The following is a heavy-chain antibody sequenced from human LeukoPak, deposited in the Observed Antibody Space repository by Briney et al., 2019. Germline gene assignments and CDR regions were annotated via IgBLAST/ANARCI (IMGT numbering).Heavy chain of an antibody. J-gene: IGHJ6*03. V-gene: IGHV4-31*03. CDR1: GGSTSSGGYY. CDR2: IYYSGST. Sequence: PSETLSLTCTVSGGSTSSGGYYWSWIRQHPGKGLEWIGYIYYSGSTYYNPSLKSRVTFSLDTSKNQFSLKLSSVTAADTAVYYCARDSRDSYYYYMDVWGKGTTVTVSS. CDR3: ARDSRDSYYYYMDV.